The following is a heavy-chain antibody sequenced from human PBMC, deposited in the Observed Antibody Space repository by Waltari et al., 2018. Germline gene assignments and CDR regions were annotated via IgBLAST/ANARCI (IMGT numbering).Heavy chain of an antibody. CDR2: ISHSGFA. CDR3: ARNRGDLSWP. D-gene: IGHD3-16*02. Sequence: QESGPGLVKPSETLSLTCTVSGLSISTSNYYWGWVRQPPVTGLEWIGTISHSGFAYNNSSLESRVTISLDTSKNQLSLRLASVIAADTAVYYCARNRGDLSWPWGQGTLVIVSS. CDR1: GLSISTSNYY. V-gene: IGHV4-39*07. J-gene: IGHJ5*02.